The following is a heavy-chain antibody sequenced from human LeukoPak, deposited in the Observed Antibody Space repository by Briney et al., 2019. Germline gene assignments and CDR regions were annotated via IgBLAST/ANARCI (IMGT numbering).Heavy chain of an antibody. Sequence: GRSLRLSCAASGFTFSSYAMHWVRQAPGEGLEWVANIKQDGSKKSYVDSVKGRFTISRDNAENSLYLQMNSLRAEDTAIYYCTRVGYIDEGIDYWGQGTLVTVSS. V-gene: IGHV3-7*04. CDR1: GFTFSSYA. D-gene: IGHD5-24*01. CDR3: TRVGYIDEGIDY. CDR2: IKQDGSKK. J-gene: IGHJ4*02.